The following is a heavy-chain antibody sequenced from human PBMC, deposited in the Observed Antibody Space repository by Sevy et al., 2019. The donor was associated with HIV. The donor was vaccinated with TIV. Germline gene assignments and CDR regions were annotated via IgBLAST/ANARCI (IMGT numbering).Heavy chain of an antibody. CDR2: ISSSSRTI. CDR1: GLTFSSDS. CDR3: ARDVDTPFVRSFDS. V-gene: IGHV3-48*02. J-gene: IGHJ4*02. D-gene: IGHD5-18*01. Sequence: GGSLRLSCVVSGLTFSSDSMNWVRQAPGKGLEWLAYISSSSRTICYSDSVEGRCTISRDNDTKSVFLQMNNLRDEDSATYYCARDVDTPFVRSFDSWGQGTLVTVSS.